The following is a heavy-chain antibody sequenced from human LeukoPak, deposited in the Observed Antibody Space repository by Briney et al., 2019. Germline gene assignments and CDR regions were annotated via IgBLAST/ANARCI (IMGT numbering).Heavy chain of an antibody. CDR2: IIPIFGTA. D-gene: IGHD2-15*01. CDR1: GGTFSSYA. Sequence: SVKVSCKASGGTFSSYAISWVRQAPGQGLEWMGGIIPIFGTANYAQKFQGRVTITADESTSTAYMELSRLRSDDTAVYYCARSGSYCSGGRCYLNWFDPWGQGTLVTVSS. CDR3: ARSGSYCSGGRCYLNWFDP. J-gene: IGHJ5*02. V-gene: IGHV1-69*13.